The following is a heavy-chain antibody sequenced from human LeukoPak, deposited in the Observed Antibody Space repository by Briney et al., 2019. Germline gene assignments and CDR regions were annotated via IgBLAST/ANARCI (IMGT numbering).Heavy chain of an antibody. D-gene: IGHD1-26*01. Sequence: KASETLSLTCTVSGGSISNYYWNWIRQPPGKGLEWIGYIFYSGTTNYNPSLKSRVTISVDTSKNQFSLKLSSVTAADTAVYYCATTTIRLGYWGQGTLVTVSS. V-gene: IGHV4-59*12. CDR2: IFYSGTT. CDR3: ATTTIRLGY. CDR1: GGSISNYY. J-gene: IGHJ4*02.